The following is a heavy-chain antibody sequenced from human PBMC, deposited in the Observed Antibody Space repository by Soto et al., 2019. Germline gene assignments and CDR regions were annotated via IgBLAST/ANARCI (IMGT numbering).Heavy chain of an antibody. CDR1: GGTFRTTP. CDR2: ITPVFGPP. CDR3: ARGGLVITDFYYGLDV. J-gene: IGHJ6*02. Sequence: QVHLVQSGAEVKKPGSSVKVSCKISGGTFRTTPISWVRQAPGQGLDWMGEITPVFGPPDYAQKFQGRITITADESTSTVYMDLSSLRSEDTAVYYCARGGLVITDFYYGLDVWGQGTTVTVSS. D-gene: IGHD3-9*01. V-gene: IGHV1-69*01.